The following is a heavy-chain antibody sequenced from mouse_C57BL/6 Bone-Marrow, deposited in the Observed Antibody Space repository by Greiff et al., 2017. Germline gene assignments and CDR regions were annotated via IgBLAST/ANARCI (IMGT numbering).Heavy chain of an antibody. Sequence: EVMLVESGGDLVKPGGSLKLSCAASGFTFSSYGMSWVRQTPDKRLEWVATISSGGSYTYYPDSVKGRFTISRDTAKNTLYLQMSSLKSEDTAMYNCARFYYWYFDVWGTGTTVTVSS. J-gene: IGHJ1*03. CDR3: ARFYYWYFDV. CDR2: ISSGGSYT. V-gene: IGHV5-6*01. CDR1: GFTFSSYG.